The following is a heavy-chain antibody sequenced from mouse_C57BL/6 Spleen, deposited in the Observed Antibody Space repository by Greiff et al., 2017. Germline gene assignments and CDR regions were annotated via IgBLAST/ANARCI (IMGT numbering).Heavy chain of an antibody. Sequence: QVQLKQSGAELVRPGASVTLSCKASGYTFTDYEMHWVKQTPVHGLEWIGAIDPETGGTAYNQKFKGKAILTADKSSSTAYMELRSLTSEDSAVYYCTRPLAAYWGQGTLVTVSA. J-gene: IGHJ3*01. CDR2: IDPETGGT. D-gene: IGHD2-10*02. CDR3: TRPLAAY. V-gene: IGHV1-15*01. CDR1: GYTFTDYE.